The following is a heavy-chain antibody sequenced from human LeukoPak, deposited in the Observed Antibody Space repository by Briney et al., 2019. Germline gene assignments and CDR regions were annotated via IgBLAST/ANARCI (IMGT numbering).Heavy chain of an antibody. CDR2: VDPEDGEA. Sequence: ASVTISCKASGYTFTDFYIHWVHQAPGKGLEWMGRVDPEDGEAIYAEKFRGRVTMTADTSTDTAYLELRSLKSDDTALYYCATYPEISMVLQYWGQGSLGTVSS. CDR1: GYTFTDFY. D-gene: IGHD3-10*01. J-gene: IGHJ4*02. V-gene: IGHV1-69-2*01. CDR3: ATYPEISMVLQY.